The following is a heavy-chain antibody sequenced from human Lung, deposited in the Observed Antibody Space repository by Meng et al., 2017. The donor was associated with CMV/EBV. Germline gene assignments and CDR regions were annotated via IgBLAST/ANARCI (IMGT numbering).Heavy chain of an antibody. CDR2: IIPMFGTT. D-gene: IGHD2-2*01. CDR1: GGTFSTYV. CDR3: ARHAEDYYYGMDV. V-gene: IGHV1-69*13. J-gene: IGHJ6*02. Sequence: SXXVSXKASGGTFSTYVFSWVRQAPGQGLEWLGGIIPMFGTTNYAQKFQGRLTIKADDSTRTAYMDLSSLTSEDTAVYYCARHAEDYYYGMDVWGQGTTVTVSS.